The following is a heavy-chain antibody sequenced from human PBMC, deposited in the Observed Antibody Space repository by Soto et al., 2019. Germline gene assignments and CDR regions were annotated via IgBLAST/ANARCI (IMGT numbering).Heavy chain of an antibody. D-gene: IGHD2-2*01. J-gene: IGHJ4*02. CDR3: AKDRGRIVVVPAAMYAY. V-gene: IGHV3-23*01. Sequence: EVQLLESGGGLVQPGGSLRLSCAASGFTFSSYAMSWVRQAPGKGLEWVSAISGSGGSTYYADSVKGRFTISRDNFKNTLYLQMNSLRAEDTAVYYCAKDRGRIVVVPAAMYAYWGQGTLVTVSS. CDR2: ISGSGGST. CDR1: GFTFSSYA.